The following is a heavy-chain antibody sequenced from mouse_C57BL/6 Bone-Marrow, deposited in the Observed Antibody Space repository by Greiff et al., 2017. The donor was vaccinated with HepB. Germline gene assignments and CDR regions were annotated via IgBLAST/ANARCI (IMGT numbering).Heavy chain of an antibody. Sequence: EVQGVESGGGLVKPGGSLKLSCAASGFTFSDYGMHWGRQAPEKGLEWVAYISSGSSTIYYADTVKGRFTISRDNAKNTLFLQMTRQKSEATAMYYCARPAMDYWGQGTSVTDAS. CDR1: GFTFSDYG. CDR3: ARPAMDY. J-gene: IGHJ4*01. V-gene: IGHV5-17*01. CDR2: ISSGSSTI.